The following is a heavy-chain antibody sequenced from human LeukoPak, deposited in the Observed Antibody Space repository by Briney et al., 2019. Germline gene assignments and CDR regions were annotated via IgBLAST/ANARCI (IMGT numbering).Heavy chain of an antibody. CDR2: ISDSGDYT. D-gene: IGHD2-8*01. Sequence: PGGSLRVSCAGSGFTFSSYAMSWVRQAPGQGLGWVSVISDSGDYTSYADSVRGRFTISRDNSRNTLYLQMISLRPEDTAVYYCAKDTSIGKYCTNGVCSPFDYWGQGTLVTVSS. CDR3: AKDTSIGKYCTNGVCSPFDY. J-gene: IGHJ4*02. CDR1: GFTFSSYA. V-gene: IGHV3-23*01.